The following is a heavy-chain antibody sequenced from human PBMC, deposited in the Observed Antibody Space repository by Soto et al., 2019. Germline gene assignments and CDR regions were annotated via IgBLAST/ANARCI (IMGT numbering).Heavy chain of an antibody. Sequence: ASVKVSCKASGYTFTGYYTHWVRQAPGQGLEWMGWINPNSGGTKFAQKFQGRVTMTRDTSITTAYMELSRLRVDDTAVYYCARVAGYSSSWVDYWGQGTLVTSPQ. J-gene: IGHJ4*02. CDR3: ARVAGYSSSWVDY. V-gene: IGHV1-2*02. CDR2: INPNSGGT. CDR1: GYTFTGYY. D-gene: IGHD6-13*01.